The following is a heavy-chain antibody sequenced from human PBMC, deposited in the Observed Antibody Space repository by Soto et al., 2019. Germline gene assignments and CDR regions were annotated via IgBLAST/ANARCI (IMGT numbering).Heavy chain of an antibody. CDR3: ARGGGNSVAFDI. CDR1: GGSISSGGYY. V-gene: IGHV4-31*03. D-gene: IGHD2-21*02. Sequence: QVQLQESGPGLVKPSQTLSLTCTVSGGSISSGGYYWSWIRQHPGKGLEWIGYIYYSGSTYYNPSLKSRITISVETSKNQFSLKLSSVTAADTAVYYCARGGGNSVAFDIWGQGTMVTVSS. CDR2: IYYSGST. J-gene: IGHJ3*02.